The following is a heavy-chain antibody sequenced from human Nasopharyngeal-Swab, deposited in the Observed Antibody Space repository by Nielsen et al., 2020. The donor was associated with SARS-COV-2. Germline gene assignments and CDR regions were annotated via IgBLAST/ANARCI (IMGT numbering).Heavy chain of an antibody. CDR2: IIPIFGTA. V-gene: IGHV1-69*01. J-gene: IGHJ6*02. D-gene: IGHD3-9*01. CDR3: ARSRTYYDILTGSPVYYYYYGMDV. Sequence: SVRVSCKASGGTFSSYAISWARQAPAQGLEGMGGIIPIFGTANYAQKFQGRVTITADESTSTAYMELSSLRSEDTAVYYCARSRTYYDILTGSPVYYYYYGMDVWGQGTTVTVSS. CDR1: GGTFSSYA.